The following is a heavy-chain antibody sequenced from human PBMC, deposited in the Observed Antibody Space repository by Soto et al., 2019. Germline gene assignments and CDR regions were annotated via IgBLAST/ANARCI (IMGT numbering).Heavy chain of an antibody. D-gene: IGHD6-6*01. V-gene: IGHV3-23*01. J-gene: IGHJ4*02. CDR3: AKDRERIATRSIDY. CDR2: ISGSGVST. Sequence: EVQLLESGGGLVQPGGSLRLSCAASGFTFSSYAMSWVRQAPGKGLEWVSGISGSGVSTYYADSVKGRFTISRDNSKSTLYLKMISLRAEDTDVYYCAKDRERIATRSIDYWGQGTLVTVSS. CDR1: GFTFSSYA.